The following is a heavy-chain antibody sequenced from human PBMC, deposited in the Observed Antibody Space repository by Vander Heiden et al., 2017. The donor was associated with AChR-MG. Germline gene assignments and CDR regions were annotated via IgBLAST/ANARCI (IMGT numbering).Heavy chain of an antibody. CDR2: IYHSGST. V-gene: IGHV4-38-2*01. CDR3: ASLYSSGPI. Sequence: QVQLPESGPGLVKPSETLSLTCAVSGYSITSGYDWGWIRQPPGKGLEWIGSIYHSGSTYYNPSLKSRVTISVDTSKNQFSLKLSSVTAADTAVYYCASLYSSGPIWGQGTMVTVSS. CDR1: GYSITSGYD. D-gene: IGHD6-19*01. J-gene: IGHJ3*02.